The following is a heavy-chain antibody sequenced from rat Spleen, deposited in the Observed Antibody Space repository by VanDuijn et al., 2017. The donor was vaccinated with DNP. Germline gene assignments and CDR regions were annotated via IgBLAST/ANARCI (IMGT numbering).Heavy chain of an antibody. CDR1: GFSLTSYN. CDR3: ARVNHGEYFDY. Sequence: QVQLKESGPGLVQPSQTLSLTCTVSGFSLTSYNVHWVRQPTGKGLEWMGVIWTGGSTDYNSALKSRLSISRDTSKSQVFLKMNSLQTEDIATYYCARVNHGEYFDYWGQGVMVTVSS. CDR2: IWTGGST. V-gene: IGHV2-30*01. J-gene: IGHJ2*01. D-gene: IGHD4-1*01.